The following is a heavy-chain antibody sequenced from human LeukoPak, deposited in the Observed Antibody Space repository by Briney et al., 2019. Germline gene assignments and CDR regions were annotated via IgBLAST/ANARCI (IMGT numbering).Heavy chain of an antibody. J-gene: IGHJ4*02. V-gene: IGHV1-69*02. CDR3: AIRYSGSLAYDFDY. D-gene: IGHD1-26*01. CDR2: IIPILGIA. CDR1: GGTFSSYT. Sequence: SVKVSCKASGGTFSSYTVSWVRQAPGQGLEWMGRIIPILGIANYAQKFQGRVTITADKSTSTAYMELSSLRSEDTAVYYCAIRYSGSLAYDFDYWGQGTLVSVSS.